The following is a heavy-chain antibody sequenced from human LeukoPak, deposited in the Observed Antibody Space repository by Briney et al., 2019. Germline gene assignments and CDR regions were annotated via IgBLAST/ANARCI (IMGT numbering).Heavy chain of an antibody. CDR2: INHSGST. Sequence: SETLSLTCTVSGGSISSYYWSWIRQPPGKGLEWIGEINHSGSTNYNPSLKSRVTISVDTSKNQFSLKLSSVTAADTAVYYCASKVVPASYYYYYGMDVWGQGTTVTVSS. V-gene: IGHV4-34*01. CDR3: ASKVVPASYYYYYGMDV. CDR1: GGSISSYY. D-gene: IGHD2-2*01. J-gene: IGHJ6*02.